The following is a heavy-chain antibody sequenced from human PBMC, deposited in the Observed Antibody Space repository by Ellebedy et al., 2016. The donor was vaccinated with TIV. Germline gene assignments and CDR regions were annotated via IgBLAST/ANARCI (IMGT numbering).Heavy chain of an antibody. Sequence: GGSLRLSXAASGFTFDDYAMHWVRQAPGKGLEWVSGISWNSGSIGYADSVKGRFTISRDNAKNSLYLQMNSLRAEDTALYYCAKDHGPYQLLSNWFNPWGQGTLVTVSS. J-gene: IGHJ5*02. V-gene: IGHV3-9*01. CDR1: GFTFDDYA. CDR3: AKDHGPYQLLSNWFNP. CDR2: ISWNSGSI. D-gene: IGHD2-2*01.